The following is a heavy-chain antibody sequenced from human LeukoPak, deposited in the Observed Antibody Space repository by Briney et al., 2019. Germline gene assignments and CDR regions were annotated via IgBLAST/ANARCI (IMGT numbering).Heavy chain of an antibody. CDR1: GYSISSGYY. J-gene: IGHJ4*02. Sequence: SETLSLTCTVSGYSISSGYYWGWIRQPPGKGLEWIGSFYDSGNTYYNPSLKSRVTISVDTSKNQFSLKVRSVTAANTAVYFCARGKSRGSHIDYWGQGTLVTVSS. D-gene: IGHD1-26*01. CDR3: ARGKSRGSHIDY. V-gene: IGHV4-38-2*02. CDR2: FYDSGNT.